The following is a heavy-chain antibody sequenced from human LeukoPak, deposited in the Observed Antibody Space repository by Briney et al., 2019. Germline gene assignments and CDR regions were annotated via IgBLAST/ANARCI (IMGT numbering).Heavy chain of an antibody. D-gene: IGHD6-6*01. J-gene: IGHJ4*02. CDR3: ANRGSSISLR. CDR2: ISGSGTST. CDR1: GFTFSGSD. V-gene: IGHV3-23*01. Sequence: GGSLRLSCAASGFTFSGSDMHWVRQASGKGLEWVSSISGSGTSTYYADSVKGRFTISRDNSKNTLYLQMNSLRAEDTAVYYCANRGSSISLRWGQGTLVTVSS.